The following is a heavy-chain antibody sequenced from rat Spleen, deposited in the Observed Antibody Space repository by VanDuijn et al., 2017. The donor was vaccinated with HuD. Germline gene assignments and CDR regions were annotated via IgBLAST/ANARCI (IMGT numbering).Heavy chain of an antibody. CDR1: GITFNNYW. V-gene: IGHV5-31*01. D-gene: IGHD1-9*01. CDR2: ITTGGGNT. Sequence: EVQLVESGGGRVQPGRSLRLSCVASGITFNNYWMYWIRQAPTKGLEWVASITTGGGNTYYRDSVKGRFTISRDNAKSTLSLQMDSLRSEDTATYYCAKRHYGYTDYFDYWGQGVMVTVSS. CDR3: AKRHYGYTDYFDY. J-gene: IGHJ2*01.